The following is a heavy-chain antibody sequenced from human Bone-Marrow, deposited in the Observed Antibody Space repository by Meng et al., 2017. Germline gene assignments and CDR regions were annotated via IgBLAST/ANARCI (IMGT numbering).Heavy chain of an antibody. D-gene: IGHD1-26*01. CDR1: GGTFSSYA. CDR3: AREPGPRVGWFDP. V-gene: IGHV1-69*01. CDR2: IIPIFGTA. Sequence: QGQLLQSGVEVKKPGSSVKVSCKASGGTFSSYAIIWVRQAPGQGLEWMGGIIPIFGTANYAQKFQGRVAITADESTSTAYMELSSLRSEDTAVYYCAREPGPRVGWFDPWGQGTLVTVSS. J-gene: IGHJ5*02.